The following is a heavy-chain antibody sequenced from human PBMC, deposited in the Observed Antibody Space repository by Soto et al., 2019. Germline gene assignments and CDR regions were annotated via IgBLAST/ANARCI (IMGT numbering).Heavy chain of an antibody. D-gene: IGHD4-17*01. CDR1: GFTFGDYA. Sequence: AGGSLRLSCTASGFTFGDYAMSWVRQAPGKGLEWVGFIRSKAYGGTTEYAASVKGRFTISRDDSKSIAYLQMNSLKTEDTAVYYCTRVYGGNHYYYYYGMDVWGQGTTVTVSS. CDR3: TRVYGGNHYYYYYGMDV. V-gene: IGHV3-49*04. J-gene: IGHJ6*02. CDR2: IRSKAYGGTT.